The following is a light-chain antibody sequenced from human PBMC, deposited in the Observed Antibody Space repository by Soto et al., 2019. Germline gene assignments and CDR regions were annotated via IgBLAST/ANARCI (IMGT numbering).Light chain of an antibody. CDR2: AAS. J-gene: IGKJ3*01. V-gene: IGKV1-39*01. CDR1: QSISSY. Sequence: DIQMTQSPSSLSASVGDRVTITCRASQSISSYLNWYQQKPGKAPKLLIYAASSLESGVPSRFSGSGSGTDFTLAISSLLPEDFATYYWQQSYSTPPAFTFGPGTKVDIK. CDR3: QQSYSTPPAFT.